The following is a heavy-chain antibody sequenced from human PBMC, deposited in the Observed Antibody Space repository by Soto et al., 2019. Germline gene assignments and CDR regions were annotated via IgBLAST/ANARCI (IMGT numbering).Heavy chain of an antibody. CDR1: GGYISSSNW. J-gene: IGHJ2*01. CDR2: IYHSGST. CDR3: ASGDYAYWYFDL. Sequence: SETMSLTCAVSGGYISSSNWWSWVRQPPGKGLEWIGEIYHSGSTNYNPSLKSRVTISVDKSKNQFSLKLSSVTAADTAVYYCASGDYAYWYFDLWGRGTLVTVSS. D-gene: IGHD4-17*01. V-gene: IGHV4-4*02.